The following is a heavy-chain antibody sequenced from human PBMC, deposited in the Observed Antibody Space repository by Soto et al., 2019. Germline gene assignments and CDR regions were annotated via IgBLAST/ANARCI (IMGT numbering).Heavy chain of an antibody. J-gene: IGHJ5*02. CDR3: ARTNCYDTSGHPNWFDP. D-gene: IGHD3-22*01. CDR1: GYTFTSYD. CDR2: MNPNSGNT. V-gene: IGHV1-8*01. Sequence: QVQLVQSGAEVKKPGASVKVSCKASGYTFTSYDINWVRQATGQGLEWMGWMNPNSGNTGYAQKFQGRVTMTRNTSISTAYMELSSLRSEDTAVYYCARTNCYDTSGHPNWFDPWGQGTLVTVSS.